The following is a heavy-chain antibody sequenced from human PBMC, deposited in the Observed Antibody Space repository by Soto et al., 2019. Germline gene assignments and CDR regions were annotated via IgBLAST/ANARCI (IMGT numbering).Heavy chain of an antibody. D-gene: IGHD3-22*01. Sequence: GESLKISCKGSGYTFPSSWIGWGRQMPGKGLEGMGRIYPDNSDTRYSRSCQGQVTMSVDKSIITTYLQWRRLKASDTAIYYCVSPDCSGSYPYWGQGTLVTVSS. CDR3: VSPDCSGSYPY. CDR2: IYPDNSDT. V-gene: IGHV5-51*01. J-gene: IGHJ4*02. CDR1: GYTFPSSW.